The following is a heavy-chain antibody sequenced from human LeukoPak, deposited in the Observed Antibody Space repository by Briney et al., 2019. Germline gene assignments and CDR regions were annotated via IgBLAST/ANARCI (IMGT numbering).Heavy chain of an antibody. CDR2: ISSSGSTI. J-gene: IGHJ6*03. Sequence: PGGSLRLSCAASGFTFSDYYMSWIRQAPGKGLEWVSYISSSGSTIYYADSVKGRFTISRDNAKNSLYLQMNSLRAEDTAVYYCARDLPHYYYYYYMDVWGKGTTVTVSS. CDR3: ARDLPHYYYYYYMDV. CDR1: GFTFSDYY. V-gene: IGHV3-11*04.